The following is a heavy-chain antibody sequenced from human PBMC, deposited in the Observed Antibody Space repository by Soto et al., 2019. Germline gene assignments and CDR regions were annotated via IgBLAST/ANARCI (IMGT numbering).Heavy chain of an antibody. Sequence: EVQLVESGGDLVQPGGSRRLSWEPSEFTSGNPWLHWFRKAQGRGLVWVSRISPDGSGTDNADSVKGRFTISRDNANNLLYLQMNSLRDEDTAVYYCARAGQYRFDYWGQGTLVTVSS. CDR2: ISPDGSGT. V-gene: IGHV3-74*01. CDR1: EFTSGNPW. D-gene: IGHD4-4*01. CDR3: ARAGQYRFDY. J-gene: IGHJ4*02.